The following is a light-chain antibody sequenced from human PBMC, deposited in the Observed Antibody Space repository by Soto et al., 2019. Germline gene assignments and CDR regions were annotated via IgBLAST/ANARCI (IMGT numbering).Light chain of an antibody. V-gene: IGLV1-44*01. Sequence: QPVLTQPPSASGTPGQRVTISCSGSSSNIGSNTVNWYQQLPGTAPKLLIYSNRQRPSGVPDRFSGSRSGTSASLAISGLLSEDEADYYCAAWDDSLTGWVFGGGTKLTVL. CDR3: AAWDDSLTGWV. J-gene: IGLJ3*02. CDR2: SNR. CDR1: SSNIGSNT.